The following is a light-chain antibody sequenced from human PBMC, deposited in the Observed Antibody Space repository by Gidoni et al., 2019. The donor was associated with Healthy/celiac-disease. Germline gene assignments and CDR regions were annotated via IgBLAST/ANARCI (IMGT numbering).Light chain of an antibody. V-gene: IGKV1-5*01. CDR1: QSISSW. CDR3: QQYNSYWT. J-gene: IGKJ1*01. Sequence: IQITQSPSTLSASVGDRVTITCRASQSISSWLAWYQQKPGKAPKLLIYDASSLESGVPSRFSGSGSGTEFTLTISSLQPDDFATYYCQQYNSYWTFGQXTKVEIK. CDR2: DAS.